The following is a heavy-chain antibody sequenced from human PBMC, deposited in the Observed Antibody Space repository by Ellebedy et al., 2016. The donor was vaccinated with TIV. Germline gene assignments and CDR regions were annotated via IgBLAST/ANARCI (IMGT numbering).Heavy chain of an antibody. CDR3: ARYYYDSSGFDY. J-gene: IGHJ4*02. CDR2: IYYSGST. CDR1: GGSISSYY. V-gene: IGHV4-59*01. Sequence: SETLSLXCTVSGGSISSYYWSWIRQPPGKGLEWIGYIYYSGSTNYNPSLKSRVTISVDTSKNQFSLKLSSVTAADTAVYYCARYYYDSSGFDYWGQGTLVTVSS. D-gene: IGHD3-22*01.